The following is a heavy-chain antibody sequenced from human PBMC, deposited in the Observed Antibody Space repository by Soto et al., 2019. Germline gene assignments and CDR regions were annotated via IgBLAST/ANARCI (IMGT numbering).Heavy chain of an antibody. V-gene: IGHV3-30*18. Sequence: GGSLRLSCAASGFPFSSYGMHWVRQAPGKGLEWVAVISYDGSNKYYADSVKGRFTISRDNSKNTLYLQMNSLRAEDTAVYYCAKEAIREWSNYYYYYGMDVWGQGTTVTVSS. CDR2: ISYDGSNK. D-gene: IGHD3-3*01. CDR3: AKEAIREWSNYYYYYGMDV. CDR1: GFPFSSYG. J-gene: IGHJ6*02.